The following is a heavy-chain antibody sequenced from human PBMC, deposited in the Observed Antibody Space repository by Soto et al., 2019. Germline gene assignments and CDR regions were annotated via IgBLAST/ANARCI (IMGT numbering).Heavy chain of an antibody. Sequence: QVQLVQSGAEVKKPGASVKVSCKASDYTFTNYGISWVRQAPGQGLEWMGWISGYNGNTNSAQRLQGRVTMTTDTSTSTAYMELRSLRSDDTAVYYCARTYSKYFSSSEIDYWGQGTLVTVSS. D-gene: IGHD6-6*01. CDR3: ARTYSKYFSSSEIDY. V-gene: IGHV1-18*01. CDR2: ISGYNGNT. J-gene: IGHJ4*02. CDR1: DYTFTNYG.